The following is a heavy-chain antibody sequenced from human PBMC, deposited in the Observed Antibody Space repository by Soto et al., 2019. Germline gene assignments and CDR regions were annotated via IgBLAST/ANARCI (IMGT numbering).Heavy chain of an antibody. CDR2: IIPIFGTA. D-gene: IGHD3-10*01. CDR1: GGTFSSYA. CDR3: AKSLEERYYGSGSFPPYYFDY. J-gene: IGHJ4*02. V-gene: IGHV1-69*13. Sequence: GASVKVSCKASGGTFSSYAISWVRQAPGQGLEWMGGIIPIFGTANYAQKFQGRVTITADESTSTAYMELSSLRSEDTAVYYCAKSLEERYYGSGSFPPYYFDYWGQGTLVTVSS.